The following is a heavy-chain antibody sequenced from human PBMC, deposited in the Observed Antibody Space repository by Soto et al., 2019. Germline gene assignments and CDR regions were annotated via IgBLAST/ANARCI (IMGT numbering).Heavy chain of an antibody. CDR1: ADSFSKYY. V-gene: IGHV4-59*01. Sequence: KASETLSLTCSVSADSFSKYYWTWIRQPPGEGLEWIGYIYFNGNTNYNPSLKGRVTISIDTSKKQFSLNLSSVTAADTAVYYCASVTFGGVVLAHCGQVTLVTASS. J-gene: IGHJ4*02. CDR3: ASVTFGGVVLAH. CDR2: IYFNGNT. D-gene: IGHD3-16*01.